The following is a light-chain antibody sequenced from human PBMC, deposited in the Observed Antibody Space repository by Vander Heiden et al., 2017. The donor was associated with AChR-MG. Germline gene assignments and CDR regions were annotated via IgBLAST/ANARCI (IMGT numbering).Light chain of an antibody. CDR2: WAC. CDR1: QSVLYSSNNKSY. CDR3: QQYSNTPTWT. V-gene: IGKV4-1*01. J-gene: IGKJ1*01. Sequence: DIVMTPSPVSLAVSLGERATINCQSSQSVLYSSNNKSYVAWYQQKPGQPTKLLIYWACTREAGVPDRCSGGGSGTDFTLTISSLQAEDVAVYYCQQYSNTPTWTFGQGTKVEIK.